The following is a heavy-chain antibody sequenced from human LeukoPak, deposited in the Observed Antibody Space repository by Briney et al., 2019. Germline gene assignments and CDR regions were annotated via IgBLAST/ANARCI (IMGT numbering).Heavy chain of an antibody. V-gene: IGHV1-3*01. Sequence: ASVKVSCKASGYTFTSYAMHWVRQAPGQRLEWMGWINAGNGNTKYSQKFQGRVTITRDTSASTAYMELSSLRSEDTAVYYCARVYSSSWYGHFDYWGQGTLVTVSS. J-gene: IGHJ4*02. CDR3: ARVYSSSWYGHFDY. CDR2: INAGNGNT. CDR1: GYTFTSYA. D-gene: IGHD6-13*01.